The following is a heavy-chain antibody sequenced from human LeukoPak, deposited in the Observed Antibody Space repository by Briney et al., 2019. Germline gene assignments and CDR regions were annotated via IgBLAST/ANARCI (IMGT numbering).Heavy chain of an antibody. V-gene: IGHV3-74*01. D-gene: IGHD2-21*02. CDR2: INSDGSST. Sequence: GSLRLSCAGSGFSFSGFWMSWVRQAPGKGLVWVSRINSDGSSTSYADSVKGRFTISRDNAKNTLYLQMNSLRAEDTAVYYCARGGEAYCGGDCYSWASDIWGQGTMVTVSS. CDR1: GFSFSGFW. J-gene: IGHJ3*02. CDR3: ARGGEAYCGGDCYSWASDI.